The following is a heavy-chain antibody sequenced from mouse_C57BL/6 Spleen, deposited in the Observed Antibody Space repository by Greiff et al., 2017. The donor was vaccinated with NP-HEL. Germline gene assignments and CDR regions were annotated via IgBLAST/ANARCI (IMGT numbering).Heavy chain of an antibody. Sequence: VQLQQSGPELVKPGASVKISCKASGYSFTGYYMNWVKQSPEKSLEWIGEINPSTGGTTYNQKFKAKATLTVDKSSSTAYMQLKRLTAEDSAVYYCARYVLGRNSDYEVWGTGTTVTVSS. CDR3: ARYVLGRNSDYEV. D-gene: IGHD4-1*01. V-gene: IGHV1-42*01. CDR1: GYSFTGYY. J-gene: IGHJ1*03. CDR2: INPSTGGT.